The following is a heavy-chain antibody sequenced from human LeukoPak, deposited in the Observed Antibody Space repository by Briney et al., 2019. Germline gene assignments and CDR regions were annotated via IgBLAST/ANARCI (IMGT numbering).Heavy chain of an antibody. CDR1: GYTFSIYG. D-gene: IGHD5-18*01. CDR3: ARGGYSYGYMGYFDY. J-gene: IGHJ4*02. Sequence: ASVKVSCKASGYTFSIYGISWVRQAPGQGLGWVAWISPYNGNTNYAQKFQGRLTMTTDSSTSTAYMELRSLRSDDTAVYYCARGGYSYGYMGYFDYWGQGTLVTVSS. V-gene: IGHV1-18*01. CDR2: ISPYNGNT.